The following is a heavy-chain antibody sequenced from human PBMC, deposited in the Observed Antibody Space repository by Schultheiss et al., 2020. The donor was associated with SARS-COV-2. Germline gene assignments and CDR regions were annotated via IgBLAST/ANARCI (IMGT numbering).Heavy chain of an antibody. J-gene: IGHJ5*02. V-gene: IGHV3-30*12. CDR3: ARVRATIFGVVANWFDP. D-gene: IGHD3-3*01. Sequence: GGSLRLSCVASGLTFSSYGMHWVRQAPGKGLEWVAVISYDGSNKYYADSVKGRFTISRDNAKNTLYLQMNSLRAEDTAVYYCARVRATIFGVVANWFDPWGQGTLVTVSS. CDR1: GLTFSSYG. CDR2: ISYDGSNK.